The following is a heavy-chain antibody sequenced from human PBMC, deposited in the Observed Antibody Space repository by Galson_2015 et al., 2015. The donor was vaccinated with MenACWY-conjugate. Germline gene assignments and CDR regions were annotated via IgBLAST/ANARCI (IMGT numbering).Heavy chain of an antibody. CDR2: ISYDGSNK. CDR1: GFTFSSYG. J-gene: IGHJ6*02. D-gene: IGHD6-19*01. CDR3: AKGGLWYTSGWSSTYSYYGMDF. Sequence: SLRLSCAASGFTFSSYGMHWVRQAPGKGLEWMAGISYDGSNKYYADSVKGRFTISRDNSKNTLYLQMNSLRAEDTAVYYCAKGGLWYTSGWSSTYSYYGMDFWGQGPTAPVSS. V-gene: IGHV3-30*18.